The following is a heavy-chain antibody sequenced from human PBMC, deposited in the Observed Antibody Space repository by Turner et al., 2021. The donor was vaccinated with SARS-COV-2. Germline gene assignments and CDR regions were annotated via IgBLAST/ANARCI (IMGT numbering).Heavy chain of an antibody. CDR2: ISDSGGST. D-gene: IGHD4-17*01. Sequence: EVQLLESGGGLVQPGGSLRLSCAASGFTFGDYAMSWVRQAPGKGLEWVSGISDSGGSTYYADSVKGRFTISRDNSKNTLYLQMNSLRAEDTAVYYCAKVASNPGDYFDYWGQGTLVTVSS. J-gene: IGHJ4*02. V-gene: IGHV3-23*01. CDR3: AKVASNPGDYFDY. CDR1: GFTFGDYA.